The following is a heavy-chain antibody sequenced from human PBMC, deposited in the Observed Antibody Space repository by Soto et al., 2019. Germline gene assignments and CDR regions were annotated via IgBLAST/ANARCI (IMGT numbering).Heavy chain of an antibody. CDR2: ISSSGSTI. D-gene: IGHD6-6*01. CDR3: ARDGSSSNY. V-gene: IGHV3-48*03. J-gene: IGHJ4*02. CDR1: GFTFSSYE. Sequence: EVQLVESGGGLVQPGGSLRLSCAASGFTFSSYEMNWVRQAPGKGLEWVSYISSSGSTIYYAESVKGRFTLSRDNAKNSLYLQRSSLRAEDTAVYYCARDGSSSNYWGQGTLVTVSS.